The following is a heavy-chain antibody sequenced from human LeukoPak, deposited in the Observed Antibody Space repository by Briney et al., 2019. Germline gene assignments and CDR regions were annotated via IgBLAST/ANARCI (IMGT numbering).Heavy chain of an antibody. CDR1: GFTFSNYG. D-gene: IGHD3-22*01. CDR3: AKGHYDGEDYYYFDY. Sequence: GGSLRLSCAASGFTFSNYGMSWVRQAPGKGLEWVLAMSGSGSSTYYADSVKGRFTISGDNSKNTLYLQMNSLRAEDTGVYFCAKGHYDGEDYYYFDYCGQGTLVTVSS. CDR2: MSGSGSST. V-gene: IGHV3-23*01. J-gene: IGHJ4*02.